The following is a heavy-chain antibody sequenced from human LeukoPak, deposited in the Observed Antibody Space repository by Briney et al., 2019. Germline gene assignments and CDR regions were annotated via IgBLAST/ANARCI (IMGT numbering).Heavy chain of an antibody. V-gene: IGHV1-18*01. Sequence: ASVKVSCKASGYTFTSYGISWVRQAPGQGLEWMGWISAYNGNTNYAQKLQGRVTMTTDTSTSTAYMELRSLRSDDTAVYYCARDLYSGSYSGYFQHWGQGTLVTVSS. CDR3: ARDLYSGSYSGYFQH. CDR2: ISAYNGNT. CDR1: GYTFTSYG. J-gene: IGHJ1*01. D-gene: IGHD1-26*01.